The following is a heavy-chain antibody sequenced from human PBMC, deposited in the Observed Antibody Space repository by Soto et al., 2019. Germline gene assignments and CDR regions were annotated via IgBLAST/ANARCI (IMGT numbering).Heavy chain of an antibody. CDR1: GYTFSSYD. V-gene: IGHV1-8*01. Sequence: GASVKVSCKGSGYTFSSYDINWVRQASGQGLEWMGWVNPQSGNTGYAQKFQGRVTMTRGFFIDTVYMELSSLTSEDTAVYYCARRARVGRQLWLPFDYWAEGTLVTVSS. CDR3: ARRARVGRQLWLPFDY. D-gene: IGHD5-18*01. CDR2: VNPQSGNT. J-gene: IGHJ4*02.